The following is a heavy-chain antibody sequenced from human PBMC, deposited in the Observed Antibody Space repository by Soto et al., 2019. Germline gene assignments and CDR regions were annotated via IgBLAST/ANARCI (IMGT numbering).Heavy chain of an antibody. Sequence: SETLSLACTVSGGSITTGGYYWSWIRQLPGKGLEWIGHRYYSESTYYNPSLKSRVSISLDTSKNQFSLKLSFVTAADTAMYYCARTKCSGGSCYSWSLDYWGQGTPVTVSS. CDR1: GGSITTGGYY. J-gene: IGHJ4*02. CDR3: ARTKCSGGSCYSWSLDY. V-gene: IGHV4-31*03. CDR2: RYYSEST. D-gene: IGHD2-15*01.